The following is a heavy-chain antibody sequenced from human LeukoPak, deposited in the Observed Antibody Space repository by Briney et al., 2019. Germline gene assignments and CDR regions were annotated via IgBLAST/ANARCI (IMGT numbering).Heavy chain of an antibody. CDR2: VYHSKS. CDR3: ARDHYHFLDV. J-gene: IGHJ6*03. V-gene: IGHV4-59*11. Sequence: PSDTLSLTCTVCGGLLSSLYFSWIRQPPGKELEWIEYVYHSKSNYNPALKSRDTISVDTSKNHLSLKFRSVTAADTAIYYCARDHYHFLDVWGKGTTVTVP. CDR1: GGLLSSLY.